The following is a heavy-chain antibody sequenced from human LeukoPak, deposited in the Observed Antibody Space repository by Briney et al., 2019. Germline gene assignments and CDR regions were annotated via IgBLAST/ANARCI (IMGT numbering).Heavy chain of an antibody. V-gene: IGHV4-38-2*02. J-gene: IGHJ4*02. CDR1: GYSISNGYY. D-gene: IGHD3-3*01. Sequence: KTSETLSLTCTVSGYSISNGYYWGWMRQPPGKGLEWIGSIYHSGRTHYNPSLKSRVIISVDTSKDYFSLKLSSVTAEDTAMYYCARDETYSDVWSGSAGGGKGNYLDYWGQGILVTVSS. CDR3: ARDETYSDVWSGSAGGGKGNYLDY. CDR2: IYHSGRT.